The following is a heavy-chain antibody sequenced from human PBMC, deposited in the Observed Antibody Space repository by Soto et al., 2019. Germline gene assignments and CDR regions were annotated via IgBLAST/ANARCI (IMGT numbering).Heavy chain of an antibody. Sequence: QVQLVESGGGVVQPGRSLRLSCAASGFTFSSYGMHWVRQAPGKGLEWVAVIWYDGSNKYYADSVKGRFTISRDNSKNTLYLQMNSLRAEDTAVYYCARDPTTVVTTVDYWGQGTLVTVSS. D-gene: IGHD4-17*01. CDR1: GFTFSSYG. V-gene: IGHV3-33*01. CDR2: IWYDGSNK. CDR3: ARDPTTVVTTVDY. J-gene: IGHJ4*02.